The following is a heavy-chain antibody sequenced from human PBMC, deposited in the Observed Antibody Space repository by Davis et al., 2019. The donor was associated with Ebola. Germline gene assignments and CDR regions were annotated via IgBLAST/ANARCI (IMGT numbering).Heavy chain of an antibody. V-gene: IGHV3-49*04. J-gene: IGHJ4*02. CDR1: GFNFAEYT. CDR3: TRDRLDYDFWTGSSGTDYFDS. CDR2: IRSKTYGGTT. D-gene: IGHD3-3*01. Sequence: GESLKISCTASGFNFAEYTMNWVREAPGKGLEWVAFIRSKTYGGTTEYAASVKDRFTISRDDSKSIAYLQMSTLKTEDSAVYYCTRDRLDYDFWTGSSGTDYFDSWGQGTLVTVSS.